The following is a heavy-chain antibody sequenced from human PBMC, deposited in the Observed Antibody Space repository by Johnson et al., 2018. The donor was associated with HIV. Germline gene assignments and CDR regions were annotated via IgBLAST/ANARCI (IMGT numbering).Heavy chain of an antibody. V-gene: IGHV3-9*01. CDR3: ARDDAFDI. CDR1: GFTFDDYA. CDR2: ISWHSGSI. Sequence: VQLVESGGGLVQPGRSLRLSCAASGFTFDDYAMHWVRQAPGKGLEWVSGISWHSGSIGYADSVKGRFTISRDNAKNSLYLQMNSLRAEDTAVYYCARDDAFDIWGQGTMVTVSS. J-gene: IGHJ3*02.